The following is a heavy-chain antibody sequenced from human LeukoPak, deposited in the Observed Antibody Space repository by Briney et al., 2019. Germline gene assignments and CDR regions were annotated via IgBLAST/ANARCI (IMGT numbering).Heavy chain of an antibody. CDR1: GFTFSDYW. CDR3: ARWLELMRNFDW. Sequence: GGSLRLSCVGPGFTFSDYWMSWVRQAPGKGLEWVANIKQDGSEKDYVDALKGRFTISRDNAKNSLYLQMNSLRAEDTAVYYCARWLELMRNFDWWGQGTLVTVPS. J-gene: IGHJ4*02. V-gene: IGHV3-7*01. D-gene: IGHD5-24*01. CDR2: IKQDGSEK.